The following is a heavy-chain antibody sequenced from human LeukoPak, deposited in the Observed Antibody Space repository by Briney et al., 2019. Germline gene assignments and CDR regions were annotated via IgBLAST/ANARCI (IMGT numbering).Heavy chain of an antibody. J-gene: IGHJ4*02. CDR2: ISGSGGST. V-gene: IGHV3-23*01. Sequence: GGSLRLSCAASGFTFSSYAMSWVRQAPGKGLEWVSAISGSGGSTCYADSVKGRFTISRDNSKNTLYLQMNSLRAEDTAVYYFAKVFGIAVAATWFDYWGQGTLATVSS. D-gene: IGHD6-19*01. CDR3: AKVFGIAVAATWFDY. CDR1: GFTFSSYA.